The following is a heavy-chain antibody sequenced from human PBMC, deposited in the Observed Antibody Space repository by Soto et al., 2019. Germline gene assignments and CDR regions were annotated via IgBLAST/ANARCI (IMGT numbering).Heavy chain of an antibody. Sequence: SETLSLTCTVSGGSISSYYWSWIRQPPGKGLEWIGYIYYSGSTNYNPSLKSRVTISVDTSKNQFSLKLSSVTAADTAVYYCARLDYYGSGSSFDYWGQGTLVTVSS. CDR1: GGSISSYY. CDR2: IYYSGST. D-gene: IGHD3-10*01. V-gene: IGHV4-59*01. J-gene: IGHJ4*02. CDR3: ARLDYYGSGSSFDY.